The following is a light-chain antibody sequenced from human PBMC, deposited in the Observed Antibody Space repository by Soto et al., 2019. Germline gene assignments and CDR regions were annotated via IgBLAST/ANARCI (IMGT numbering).Light chain of an antibody. CDR3: QSYDSSLRGWV. CDR1: SSNIGANYD. V-gene: IGLV1-40*01. CDR2: GDS. J-gene: IGLJ3*02. Sequence: QPVLTQPPSVSGAPGQRVTISCTGSSSNIGANYDVHWYQHLPGTAPKLLISGDSNRPSGVPDRFSGSKSGTSASLGITGLHAEDEADYYCQSYDSSLRGWVFGGGTKLTVL.